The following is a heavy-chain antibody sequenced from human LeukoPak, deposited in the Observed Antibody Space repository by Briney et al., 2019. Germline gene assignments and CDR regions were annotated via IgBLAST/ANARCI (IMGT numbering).Heavy chain of an antibody. Sequence: SETLSLTCDVSGGSINSTNWRNWVRQPPGKGLEWIGEIHHDGRINYNPSLKSRVTLSVDKSKNQFSLRLNSVTAADTAMYYCARSHDHLWGNYPDYWGQGTLVTVSS. CDR1: GGSINSTNW. CDR3: ARSHDHLWGNYPDY. CDR2: IHHDGRI. J-gene: IGHJ4*02. V-gene: IGHV4/OR15-8*01. D-gene: IGHD3-16*02.